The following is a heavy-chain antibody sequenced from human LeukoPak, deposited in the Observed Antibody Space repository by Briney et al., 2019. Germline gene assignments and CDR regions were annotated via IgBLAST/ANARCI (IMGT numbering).Heavy chain of an antibody. CDR3: ARGRGRYYFDY. D-gene: IGHD3-10*01. Sequence: GGSLRLSCAASGFIFSSYAMNWVRQAPGKGLEWVAVISYDGSNKHYADSVKGRFTISRDNSKNTLYLQMNSLRAEDTAVYYCARGRGRYYFDYWGQGTLVTVSS. V-gene: IGHV3-30-3*01. CDR2: ISYDGSNK. J-gene: IGHJ4*02. CDR1: GFIFSSYA.